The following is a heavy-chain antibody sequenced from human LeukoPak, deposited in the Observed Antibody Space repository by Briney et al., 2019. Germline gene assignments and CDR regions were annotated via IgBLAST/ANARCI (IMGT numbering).Heavy chain of an antibody. V-gene: IGHV4-39*07. CDR2: IYYTGST. CDR3: ARGGTIYSGSY. J-gene: IGHJ4*02. CDR1: GGSISSSSYY. Sequence: SETLSLTCTVSGGSISSSSYYWGWIRQPPGKGLEWIGSIYYTGSTYYNPSLKSRVTMSVDTSKNQFSLKLSSVTAADTAVYYCARGGTIYSGSYWGQGTLVTVSS. D-gene: IGHD1-26*01.